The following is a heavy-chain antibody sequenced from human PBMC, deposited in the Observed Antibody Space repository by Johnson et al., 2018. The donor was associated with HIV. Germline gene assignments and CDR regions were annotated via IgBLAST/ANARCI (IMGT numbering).Heavy chain of an antibody. J-gene: IGHJ3*02. CDR3: AKDKQPGNGRYDALDI. V-gene: IGHV3-30*04. D-gene: IGHD1-1*01. CDR2: ISHDGSDK. Sequence: QVQLVESGGGVVQPGGSLRLSCAASGFTFSSYAMHWVRQAPGKGLEWVAVISHDGSDKSYADSVKGRFTISRDSSENTLYLQMNSLRAEDTAVYSCAKDKQPGNGRYDALDIWGQGTTVIVSS. CDR1: GFTFSSYA.